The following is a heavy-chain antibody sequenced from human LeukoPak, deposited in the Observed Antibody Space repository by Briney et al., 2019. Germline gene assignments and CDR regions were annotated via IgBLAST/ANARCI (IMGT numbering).Heavy chain of an antibody. D-gene: IGHD6-13*01. CDR1: GYSFTSYW. Sequence: GESLKISCKGSGYSFTSYWIGWVRQMPGKGLEWMGIIYPGDSDTRYSPSFQGQVTISADKSISTAYLQWSSLKASDTAMYYCARLFLSSWQPSDAFDIWGQGTMVTVSS. V-gene: IGHV5-51*01. J-gene: IGHJ3*02. CDR2: IYPGDSDT. CDR3: ARLFLSSWQPSDAFDI.